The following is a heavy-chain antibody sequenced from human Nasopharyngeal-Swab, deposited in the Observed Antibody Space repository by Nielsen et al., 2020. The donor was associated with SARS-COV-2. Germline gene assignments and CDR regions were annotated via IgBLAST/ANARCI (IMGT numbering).Heavy chain of an antibody. CDR1: NGSINSYY. D-gene: IGHD3-16*02. Sequence: SETLSLTCTVSNGSINSYYWSWIRQPPGKGLEWIGYIYFSGSTSYNPSLKSRVTMSVDTSKNQFSLNLTSVTAADTAVYYCARVVLGSYLRGRGMDVWGQGTTVTVSS. CDR3: ARVVLGSYLRGRGMDV. J-gene: IGHJ6*02. V-gene: IGHV4-59*13. CDR2: IYFSGST.